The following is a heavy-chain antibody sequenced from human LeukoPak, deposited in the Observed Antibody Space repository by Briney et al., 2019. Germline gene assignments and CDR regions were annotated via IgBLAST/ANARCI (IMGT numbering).Heavy chain of an antibody. D-gene: IGHD6-19*01. CDR2: ISGSGGST. CDR3: AKYSSGWYRGEVFDY. V-gene: IGHV3-23*01. Sequence: PGGSLRLSCAASGFTFSSYAMSWVRQAPGKGLEWVSAISGSGGSTYYADSVKGRFTISRDNSKNTLYLQMNSLRAEDTAVYYCAKYSSGWYRGEVFDYWGQGTLVTVSS. CDR1: GFTFSSYA. J-gene: IGHJ4*02.